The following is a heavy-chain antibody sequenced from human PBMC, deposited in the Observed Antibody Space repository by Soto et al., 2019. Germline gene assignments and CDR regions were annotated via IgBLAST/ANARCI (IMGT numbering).Heavy chain of an antibody. CDR1: GFTFSSYW. CDR3: VSAGTVGSAFDY. CDR2: IRSDGSST. J-gene: IGHJ4*02. D-gene: IGHD1-26*01. V-gene: IGHV3-74*01. Sequence: EVQLVESGGGLVQPGGSLRLSCAASGFTFSSYWMHWVRQAPGKGLVWVSRIRSDGSSTSYADSVKGRFSISRDNNKNTLFLQMNSLRVEDTAVYYCVSAGTVGSAFDYWGQGTLVTVSS.